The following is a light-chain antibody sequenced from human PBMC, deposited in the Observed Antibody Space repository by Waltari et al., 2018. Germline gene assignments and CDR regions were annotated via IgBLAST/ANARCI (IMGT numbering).Light chain of an antibody. Sequence: EIVLTQSPGTLSLSPGERATLSCRASQSVSNNYLAWYQQKPGQAPRLIYAASSRVTGIPDRFSGSGSGTDFTLTISILEPEDFAVYYCQQYGSSPLYTFGQGTKLEIK. CDR3: QQYGSSPLYT. CDR2: AAS. CDR1: QSVSNNY. V-gene: IGKV3-20*01. J-gene: IGKJ2*01.